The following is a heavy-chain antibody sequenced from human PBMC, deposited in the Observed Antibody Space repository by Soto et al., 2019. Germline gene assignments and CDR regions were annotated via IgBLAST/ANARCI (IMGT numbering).Heavy chain of an antibody. CDR3: ARYYYASGSYHYYFDY. V-gene: IGHV3-11*06. CDR2: ISSSSSST. D-gene: IGHD3-10*01. Sequence: VGSLRLSCAASGFTFSDYYMSWIRQAPGKGLEWVSYISSSSSSTSYADSMKGRFTISRDNAKNSLYLQMNSLRAEDTAVYYCARYYYASGSYHYYFDYWGKGTLVTVSS. J-gene: IGHJ4*02. CDR1: GFTFSDYY.